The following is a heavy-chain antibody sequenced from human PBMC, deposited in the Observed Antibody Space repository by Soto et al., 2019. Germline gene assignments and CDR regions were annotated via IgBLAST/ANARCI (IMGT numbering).Heavy chain of an antibody. CDR3: ARSYGSGSYGPFDY. CDR1: GFSFSNYG. J-gene: IGHJ4*02. V-gene: IGHV3-30*19. CDR2: IWYDGSNK. D-gene: IGHD3-10*01. Sequence: GGSLRLSCAASGFSFSNYGMHWVRQAPGKGLEWVAVIWYDGSNKYYADSVKGRFTISRDNSKNTMYLQMNSLRSEDTAVYYCARSYGSGSYGPFDYWGQGTLVTVSS.